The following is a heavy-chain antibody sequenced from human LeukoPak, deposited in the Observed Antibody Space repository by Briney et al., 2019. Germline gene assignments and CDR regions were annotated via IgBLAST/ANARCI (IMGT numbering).Heavy chain of an antibody. J-gene: IGHJ4*02. CDR1: GFTFSSYS. Sequence: GGSLRLSCAASGFTFSSYSMNWVRQAPGKGLEWVSSISSSTGYIYYADSVKGRFTISRDNAKNSLFLQMDSLRAEDTAVYYCARDYGGNSRLDYWGQGTLVTVSS. D-gene: IGHD4-23*01. CDR3: ARDYGGNSRLDY. V-gene: IGHV3-21*01. CDR2: ISSSTGYI.